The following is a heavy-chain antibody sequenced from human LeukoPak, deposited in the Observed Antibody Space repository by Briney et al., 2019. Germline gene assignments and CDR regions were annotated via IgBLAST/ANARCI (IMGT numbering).Heavy chain of an antibody. CDR3: ATAPHGAYDYIDV. CDR2: ISVSGTI. Sequence: GGSLRLSCGASGFSLSTYSLNWVRQTPGKGLEWLSYISVSGTIHYTDSVKGRFTISRDNGRNSVSLQMNRLRAGDTGVYFCATAPHGAYDYIDVWGRGTTVSVSS. D-gene: IGHD3-16*01. J-gene: IGHJ6*03. CDR1: GFSLSTYS. V-gene: IGHV3-48*01.